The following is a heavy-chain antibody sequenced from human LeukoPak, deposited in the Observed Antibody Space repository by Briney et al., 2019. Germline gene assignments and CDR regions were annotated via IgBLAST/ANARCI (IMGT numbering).Heavy chain of an antibody. CDR2: INHSGST. Sequence: SETLSLTCAVYGGSFSGYYWSWIRQPPGKGLEWIGEINHSGSTNYNPSLKSRVTISVDTSKNQFSLKLSSVTAADTAVYYCAREPPLYCSSTSCYQKDGYNWFDPWGQGTLVTVSS. CDR1: GGSFSGYY. V-gene: IGHV4-34*01. J-gene: IGHJ5*02. CDR3: AREPPLYCSSTSCYQKDGYNWFDP. D-gene: IGHD2-2*01.